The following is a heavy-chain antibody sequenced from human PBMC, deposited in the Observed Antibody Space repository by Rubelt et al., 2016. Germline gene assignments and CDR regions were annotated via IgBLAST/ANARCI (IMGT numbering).Heavy chain of an antibody. Sequence: EVQLLESGGGLVQPGGSLRLSCAVSGFTFSSYAMSWVRQAPGKGLEWVSATSGSGGSTYYADSVKGRFTISRHNSKNTLYLQMNSLRAEDTAVYYCSRDPWRGDIVVVPSWGQGTMVTVPS. CDR3: SRDPWRGDIVVVPS. J-gene: IGHJ3*01. D-gene: IGHD2-2*01. CDR1: GFTFSSYA. V-gene: IGHV3-23*01. CDR2: TSGSGGST.